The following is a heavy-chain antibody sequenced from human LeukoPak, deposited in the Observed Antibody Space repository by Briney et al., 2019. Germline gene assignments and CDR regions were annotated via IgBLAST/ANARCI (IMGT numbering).Heavy chain of an antibody. D-gene: IGHD3-9*01. CDR1: GYTFTNYY. CDR3: ARARLVNWFDP. V-gene: IGHV1-46*01. CDR2: INPSGGST. J-gene: IGHJ5*02. Sequence: ASVKVSCKASGYTFTNYYMHWVRQAPGQGLEWMGIINPSGGSTSYAQKFQGRVTMTRDTSTSTVYMELSSLRSEDMAVYYCARARLVNWFDPWGQGTLVTASS.